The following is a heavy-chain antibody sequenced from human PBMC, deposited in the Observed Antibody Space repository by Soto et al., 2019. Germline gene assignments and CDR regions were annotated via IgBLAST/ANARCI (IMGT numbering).Heavy chain of an antibody. CDR3: ARLARTHNWNFDY. V-gene: IGHV3-7*01. CDR1: GFTFSSYW. CDR2: IKQDGSEK. J-gene: IGHJ4*02. D-gene: IGHD1-20*01. Sequence: GGSLRLSCAASGFTFSSYWMSWVRQAPGKGLEWVANIKQDGSEKYYVDSVKGRFTISRDNAKNSLYLQMNSLRAEDTAVYYCARLARTHNWNFDYWGQGTLVTVSS.